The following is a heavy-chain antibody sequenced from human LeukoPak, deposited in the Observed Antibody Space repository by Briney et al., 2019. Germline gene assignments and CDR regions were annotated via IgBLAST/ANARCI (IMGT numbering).Heavy chain of an antibody. CDR3: AKDRRSDFVGYFDY. CDR1: GFTFSRFG. Sequence: PGGSLRLSCVVSGFTFSRFGMHWVRQAPGKGLEWVAYIWYDGSHKYYTDSVKGRFTISRDNSKNTLYLQVNSLRVEGTAVYYCAKDRRSDFVGYFDYWGQGTLVTVSS. D-gene: IGHD4-23*01. J-gene: IGHJ4*02. CDR2: IWYDGSHK. V-gene: IGHV3-30*02.